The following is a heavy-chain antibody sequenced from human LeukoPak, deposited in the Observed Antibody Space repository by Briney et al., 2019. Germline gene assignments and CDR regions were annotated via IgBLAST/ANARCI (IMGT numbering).Heavy chain of an antibody. V-gene: IGHV3-74*01. Sequence: GGSLRLSCAASGNYGMHWVRQAPGKGLVWVSHINSDGSWTSYADSVKGRFTISKDNAKNTVYLQMNSLRAEDTAVYYCVSFYETYWGRGTLVTVSS. CDR2: INSDGSWT. J-gene: IGHJ4*02. CDR3: VSFYETY. D-gene: IGHD2/OR15-2a*01. CDR1: GNYG.